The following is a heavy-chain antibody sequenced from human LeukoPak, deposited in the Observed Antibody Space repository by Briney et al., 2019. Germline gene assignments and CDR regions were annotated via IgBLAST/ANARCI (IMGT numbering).Heavy chain of an antibody. V-gene: IGHV3-74*01. CDR3: ARELSATVTTDY. D-gene: IGHD4-17*01. CDR2: INRDGSST. J-gene: IGHJ4*02. Sequence: GGSLRLACAASGFTFSSYWMHWVRQAPGKGLVWVSRINRDGSSTNYADSVKGRFTISRDNAKNTLYLQMSSLRAEDTAVYYCARELSATVTTDYWGQGTLVTVSS. CDR1: GFTFSSYW.